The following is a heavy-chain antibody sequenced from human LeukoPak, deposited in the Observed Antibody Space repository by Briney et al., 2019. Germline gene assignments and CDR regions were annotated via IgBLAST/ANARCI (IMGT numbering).Heavy chain of an antibody. CDR3: VRRVATIDDF. Sequence: ASVKVSCKTSGYTFTGYYMHWLRQAPGLGFEWMGRINPSSGDTSYTQKFQGRVTMTRDTSISTVYMELNRLTSDDTAIYYCVRRVATIDDFWGPGTLVTVSS. D-gene: IGHD5-24*01. V-gene: IGHV1-2*06. J-gene: IGHJ4*02. CDR2: INPSSGDT. CDR1: GYTFTGYY.